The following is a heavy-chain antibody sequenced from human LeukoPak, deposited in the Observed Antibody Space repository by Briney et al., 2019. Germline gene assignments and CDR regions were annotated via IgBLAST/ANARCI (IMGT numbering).Heavy chain of an antibody. V-gene: IGHV7-4-1*02. D-gene: IGHD3-22*01. J-gene: IGHJ4*02. CDR2: ISTNTGNP. CDR3: ARLDQYHYDSSGYGIFDY. CDR1: GYTFTSYA. Sequence: ASVKVSCKASGYTFTSYAMNWVRQAPGQGLEWMGWISTNTGNPTYAQGFTGRFVFSLDTSVSTAYLQISSLKAEDTAVYYCARLDQYHYDSSGYGIFDYWGQGTLVTVSS.